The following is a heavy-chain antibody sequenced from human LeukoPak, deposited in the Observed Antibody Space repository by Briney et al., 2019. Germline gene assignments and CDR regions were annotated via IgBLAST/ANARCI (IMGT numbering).Heavy chain of an antibody. D-gene: IGHD3-22*01. V-gene: IGHV3-48*03. J-gene: IGHJ4*02. Sequence: GGSLILSCAASGFTFSSYEMNWVRQAPGKGLEWVSYITSSGSTIYYADSVKGRFTISRDNAKNSLYLQMNSLRAEDTAVYYCARDSYDSSGYYYLFDYWGQGALVTVSS. CDR2: ITSSGSTI. CDR1: GFTFSSYE. CDR3: ARDSYDSSGYYYLFDY.